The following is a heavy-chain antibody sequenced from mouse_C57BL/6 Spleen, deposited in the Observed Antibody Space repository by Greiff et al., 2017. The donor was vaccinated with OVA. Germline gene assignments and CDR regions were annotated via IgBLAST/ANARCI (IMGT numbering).Heavy chain of an antibody. CDR1: GYAFTNYL. CDR3: ARSVSYWYFDV. CDR2: INPGSGGT. Sequence: QVQLQQSGAELVRPGTSVKVSCKASGYAFTNYLIEWVKQRPGQGLEWIGVINPGSGGTNYNEKFQGKATLTADKSSSTAYMQLRSLTSEDSAVYFCARSVSYWYFDVWGTGTTVTVSS. J-gene: IGHJ1*03. V-gene: IGHV1-54*01.